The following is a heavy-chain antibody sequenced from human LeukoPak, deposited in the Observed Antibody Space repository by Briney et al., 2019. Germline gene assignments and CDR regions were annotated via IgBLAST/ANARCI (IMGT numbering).Heavy chain of an antibody. CDR1: GFTFSSYS. Sequence: GGSLRLSCAASGFTFSSYSMNWVRQAPGKGLEWVSSISSSSGYIYYADSVKGRFTVSRDNTKNSLYLQMNSLRAEDTAVYYCARQRYGDYDYWGQGTLVTVSS. J-gene: IGHJ4*02. CDR2: ISSSSGYI. D-gene: IGHD4-17*01. V-gene: IGHV3-21*01. CDR3: ARQRYGDYDY.